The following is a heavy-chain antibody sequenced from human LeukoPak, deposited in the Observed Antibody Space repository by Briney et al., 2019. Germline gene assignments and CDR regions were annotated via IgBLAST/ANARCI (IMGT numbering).Heavy chain of an antibody. CDR3: ARLHSYDYYYYYMDV. Sequence: SETLSLTCTVSGGSISSSSYYWGWIRQPPGKGLEWIGRIYYSGSTYYNPSLKSRVTISVDTSKNQFSLKLSSVIAADTAVYYCARLHSYDYYYYYMDVWGKGTTVTVSS. CDR1: GGSISSSSYY. CDR2: IYYSGST. J-gene: IGHJ6*03. V-gene: IGHV4-39*01. D-gene: IGHD2-8*01.